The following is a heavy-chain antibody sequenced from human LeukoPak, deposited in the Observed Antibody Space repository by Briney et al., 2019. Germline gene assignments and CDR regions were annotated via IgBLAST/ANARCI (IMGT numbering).Heavy chain of an antibody. D-gene: IGHD1-14*01. Sequence: ASVTVSCKASGYTFTSYDIHWVRQATGQGIEWMGWMNPNSGNTGYAQKFQGRVTMTRNTSISTAYMELSSLRSEDTAVDYCARSPSAEPFDYWGQGTLVTVSS. V-gene: IGHV1-8*01. J-gene: IGHJ4*02. CDR2: MNPNSGNT. CDR3: ARSPSAEPFDY. CDR1: GYTFTSYD.